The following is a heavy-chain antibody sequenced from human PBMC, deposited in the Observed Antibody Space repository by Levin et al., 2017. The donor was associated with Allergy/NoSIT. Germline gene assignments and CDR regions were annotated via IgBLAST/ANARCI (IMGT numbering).Heavy chain of an antibody. Sequence: KSSETLSLTCTVSGGSISSGGYYWTWIRQHPGKGLEWIGYIYYSGSTYYNPSLKSRVTISVDTSKNLFSLKLSSVTAADTAVYYCARDSFNYYGSGSLSGVFDIWGQGTMVTVSS. V-gene: IGHV4-31*03. CDR2: IYYSGST. J-gene: IGHJ3*02. CDR3: ARDSFNYYGSGSLSGVFDI. CDR1: GGSISSGGYY. D-gene: IGHD3-10*01.